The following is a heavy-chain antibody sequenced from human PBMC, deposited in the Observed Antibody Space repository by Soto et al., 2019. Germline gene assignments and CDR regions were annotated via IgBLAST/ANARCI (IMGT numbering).Heavy chain of an antibody. D-gene: IGHD2-15*01. CDR3: ARDYCSGGSCYPFPFDY. J-gene: IGHJ4*02. V-gene: IGHV3-21*01. Sequence: GGSLRLSCAASGFTFSSYSMNWVRQAPGKGLEWVSSISSSSSYIYYADSVKGRFTIPRDNAKNSLYLQMNSLRAEDTAVYYCARDYCSGGSCYPFPFDYWGQGTLVTVSS. CDR2: ISSSSSYI. CDR1: GFTFSSYS.